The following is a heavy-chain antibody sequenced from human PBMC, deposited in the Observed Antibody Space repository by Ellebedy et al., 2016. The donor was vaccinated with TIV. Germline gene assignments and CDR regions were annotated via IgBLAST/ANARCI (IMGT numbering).Heavy chain of an antibody. V-gene: IGHV3-74*01. D-gene: IGHD6-19*01. CDR1: GFAFSSYW. CDR3: ARDGAITVAGTPAY. CDR2: ISGDGSST. Sequence: PGGSLRLSCAASGFAFSSYWMHWVRQAPGKGLVWVSRISGDGSSTDYADSVKGRFTISRDNSKNTLYLQVSSLRAEDTAVYYCARDGAITVAGTPAYWGQGTLVIVSS. J-gene: IGHJ4*02.